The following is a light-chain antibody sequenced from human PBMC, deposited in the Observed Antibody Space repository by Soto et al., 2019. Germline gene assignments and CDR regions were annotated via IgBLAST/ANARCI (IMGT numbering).Light chain of an antibody. V-gene: IGKV1-8*01. CDR2: AAS. J-gene: IGKJ4*02. CDR3: QQYYSYPRR. Sequence: AIRMTQSPSSLSASTGDRVTITCRASQGISSYLAWYQQKPGKAPKLLIYAASTLQSGVPPRFSGSGSGTDFTLTISCLQSEDFATYYCQQYYSYPRRFGGGTKVDIK. CDR1: QGISSY.